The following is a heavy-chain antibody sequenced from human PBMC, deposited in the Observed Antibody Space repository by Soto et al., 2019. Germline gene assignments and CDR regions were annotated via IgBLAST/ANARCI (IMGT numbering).Heavy chain of an antibody. Sequence: SETLSLTCTVSGGSISSYYWSWIRQPPGKGLEWIGYFYYSGSTNYNPSLKSRVTISVDTSKNQFSLKLSSVTAADTAVYYCARQSSYYDFWSGPNRYYYYYYMDVWGKGTTVTVSS. J-gene: IGHJ6*03. CDR1: GGSISSYY. D-gene: IGHD3-3*01. CDR3: ARQSSYYDFWSGPNRYYYYYYMDV. CDR2: FYYSGST. V-gene: IGHV4-59*08.